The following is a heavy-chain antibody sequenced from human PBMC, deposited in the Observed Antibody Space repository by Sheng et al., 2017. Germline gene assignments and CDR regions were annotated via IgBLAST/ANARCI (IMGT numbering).Heavy chain of an antibody. CDR2: ISYDGSNK. D-gene: IGHD3-22*01. CDR1: GFTFSSYA. J-gene: IGHJ4*02. Sequence: ESGGGVVQPGRSLRLSCAASGFTFSSYAMHWVRQAPGKGLEWVAVISYDGSNKYYADSVKGRFTISRDNSKNTLYLQMNSLRAEDTAVYYCARARDYYDSSALDCWGQGTLVTVSS. V-gene: IGHV3-30-3*01. CDR3: ARARDYYDSSALDC.